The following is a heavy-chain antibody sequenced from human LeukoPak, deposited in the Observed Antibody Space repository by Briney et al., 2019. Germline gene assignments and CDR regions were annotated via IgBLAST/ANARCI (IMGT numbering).Heavy chain of an antibody. J-gene: IGHJ6*03. CDR2: IYYSGST. D-gene: IGHD6-19*01. V-gene: IGHV4-59*01. CDR3: ARSLAGTRHFHFYYYMDV. CDR1: GGSISSYY. Sequence: PSETLSLTCTVSGGSISSYYWSWIRQPPGKGLEWIGYIYYSGSTNYNPSLKSRVTISVDTSKNQFSLKLSSVTAADTAVYYCARSLAGTRHFHFYYYMDVWGKGTTVTISS.